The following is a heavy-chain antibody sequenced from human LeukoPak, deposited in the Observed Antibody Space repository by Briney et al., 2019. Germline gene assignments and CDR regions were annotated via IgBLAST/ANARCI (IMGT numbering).Heavy chain of an antibody. V-gene: IGHV3-23*01. CDR1: GYSISSGYY. CDR3: AKNGDRGAYCTGGTCYPYFYYYMDV. Sequence: GTLSLTCTVSGYSISSGYYWGWIRQPPGKGLEWVSSISSTGGTTYYADSVKGRFTISRDNSKNTLYLQMNSLRAEDTAIYYCAKNGDRGAYCTGGTCYPYFYYYMDVWGKGTTVTI. D-gene: IGHD2-15*01. J-gene: IGHJ6*03. CDR2: ISSTGGTT.